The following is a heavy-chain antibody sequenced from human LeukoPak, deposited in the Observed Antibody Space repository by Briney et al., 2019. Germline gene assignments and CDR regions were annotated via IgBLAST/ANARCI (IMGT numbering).Heavy chain of an antibody. CDR3: ARGYGSGSYQFDY. D-gene: IGHD3-10*01. CDR1: GGSISSYY. V-gene: IGHV4-59*01. J-gene: IGHJ4*02. Sequence: PSETLSLTCTVSGGSISSYYWSWIRQPPGKGLEWIGYIYYSGSTNYNPSLKSRVTISVDTSKNQFSLKLSSVTAADTAVYYCARGYGSGSYQFDYWGQGTLVTVSS. CDR2: IYYSGST.